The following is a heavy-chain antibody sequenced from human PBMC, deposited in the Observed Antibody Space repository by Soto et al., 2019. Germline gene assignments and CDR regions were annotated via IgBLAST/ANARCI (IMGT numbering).Heavy chain of an antibody. Sequence: NPSETLSLTCTVSGGSISSGAYCWSWIRQHPGKGLEWIGYIYGSGSTYYNPSLKSRVTMSLDTSKNQFSLKLRSVTAADTAVYYCATTYSSSSRYYYYGVDVWGQGTTVTVSS. CDR3: ATTYSSSSRYYYYGVDV. V-gene: IGHV4-31*03. CDR1: GGSISSGAYC. J-gene: IGHJ6*02. D-gene: IGHD6-6*01. CDR2: IYGSGST.